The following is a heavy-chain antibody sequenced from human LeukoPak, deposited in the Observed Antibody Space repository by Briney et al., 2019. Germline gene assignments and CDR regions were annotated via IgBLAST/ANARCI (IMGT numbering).Heavy chain of an antibody. J-gene: IGHJ4*02. CDR2: IYYSGST. Sequence: SETLSLTCTVSGGSISSYYWGWIRQPPGKGLEWIGYIYYSGSTNYNPSLKSRVTISVDTSKNQFSLKLSSVTAADTAVYYCARWGSSWYYGFDYWGQGTLVTVSS. D-gene: IGHD6-13*01. CDR3: ARWGSSWYYGFDY. CDR1: GGSISSYY. V-gene: IGHV4-59*01.